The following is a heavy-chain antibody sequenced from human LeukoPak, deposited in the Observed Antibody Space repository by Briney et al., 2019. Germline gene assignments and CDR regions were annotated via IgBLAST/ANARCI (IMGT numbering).Heavy chain of an antibody. V-gene: IGHV3-7*01. CDR1: GFTFSNYW. J-gene: IGHJ6*03. D-gene: IGHD4-11*01. CDR2: IKQDGSDK. Sequence: GGSLRLSCAASGFTFSNYWMNWVRQAPGKGLEWVANIKQDGSDKYYVDSVKGRFTISRDNAKNSLYLQMNSLRAEDTAVYYCAREKGNYDGYYTYSMDVWGEGTTVTVSS. CDR3: AREKGNYDGYYTYSMDV.